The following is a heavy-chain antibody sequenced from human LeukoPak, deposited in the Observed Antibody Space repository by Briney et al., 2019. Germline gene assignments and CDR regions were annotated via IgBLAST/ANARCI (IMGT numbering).Heavy chain of an antibody. CDR2: ISGSGGST. V-gene: IGHV3-23*01. D-gene: IGHD3-10*01. J-gene: IGHJ4*02. CDR3: ARFRGTFYGSGSYNYYFDY. Sequence: PGGSLRLSCAASGFTFSSYGMNWVRQAPGKGLEWVSAISGSGGSTYYADSVKGRFTISRDNSKNTLYLQMNSLRAEDTAVYYCARFRGTFYGSGSYNYYFDYWGQGTLVTVSS. CDR1: GFTFSSYG.